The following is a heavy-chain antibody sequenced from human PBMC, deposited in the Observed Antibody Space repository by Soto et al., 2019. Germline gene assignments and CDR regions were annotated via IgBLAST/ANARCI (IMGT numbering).Heavy chain of an antibody. Sequence: EVQLVESGGGLVQPGRSLRLSCAASGFTFDDYAMHWVRQAPGKGLEWVSGISWNSGSIGYADSVKGRFTISGDNAKNSLYLQMNSLRAEDTALYYCAKGHGSGYSPPAEYFQHWGQGTLVTVSS. CDR3: AKGHGSGYSPPAEYFQH. V-gene: IGHV3-9*01. D-gene: IGHD3-3*01. CDR1: GFTFDDYA. J-gene: IGHJ1*01. CDR2: ISWNSGSI.